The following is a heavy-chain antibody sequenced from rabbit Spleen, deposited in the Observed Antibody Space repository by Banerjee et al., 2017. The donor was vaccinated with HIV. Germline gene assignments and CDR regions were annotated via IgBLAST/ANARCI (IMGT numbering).Heavy chain of an antibody. D-gene: IGHD1-1*01. Sequence: QEQLVESGGGLVQPEGSLALTCKASGFSFSSSDYICWVRQAPGKGLEWISCIAGSTSAFTYSATWAKGRFTISRTSSTTVTLQMTSLTAADTATYLCARDLVGVIGWNFNLWGPGTLVTVS. CDR3: ARDLVGVIGWNFNL. J-gene: IGHJ4*01. V-gene: IGHV1S45*01. CDR2: IAGSTSAFT. CDR1: GFSFSSSDY.